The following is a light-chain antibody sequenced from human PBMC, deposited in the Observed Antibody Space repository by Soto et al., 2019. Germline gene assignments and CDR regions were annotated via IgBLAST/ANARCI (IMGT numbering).Light chain of an antibody. Sequence: QSVLTQPPSVSAAPGQTVTISCSGSSSNIGNNYVSWYQQLPGTAPKLLIYDNNKRPSGISDRFSGYKSGTSATLGINGLQTGDEAEYYCGTWDSSLSAYVFGTGTKLTVL. CDR1: SSNIGNNY. CDR2: DNN. J-gene: IGLJ1*01. CDR3: GTWDSSLSAYV. V-gene: IGLV1-51*01.